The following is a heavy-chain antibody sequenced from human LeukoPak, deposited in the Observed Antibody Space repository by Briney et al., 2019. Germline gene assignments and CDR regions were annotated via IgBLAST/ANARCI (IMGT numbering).Heavy chain of an antibody. V-gene: IGHV4-61*02. D-gene: IGHD6-13*01. CDR2: IYYSGST. Sequence: PSQTLSLTCSVHGNSIASGTYYWSWVRQPPGKGLEWIGCIYYSGSTNYNPSLKSRVTISVDTSKNQFSLKLSSVTAADTAVYYCARRSSWSFDYWGQGTLVTVSS. CDR3: ARRSSWSFDY. J-gene: IGHJ4*02. CDR1: GNSIASGTYY.